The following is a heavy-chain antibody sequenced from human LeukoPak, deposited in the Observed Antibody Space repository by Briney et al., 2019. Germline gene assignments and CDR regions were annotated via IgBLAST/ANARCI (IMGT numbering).Heavy chain of an antibody. CDR2: VKQDGSEK. V-gene: IGHV3-7*02. D-gene: IGHD6-13*01. J-gene: IGHJ4*02. CDR3: ARYGSIAAAGTFDY. Sequence: TGGSLRLSCAASGFSFSGYWMSWLRQAPGKGLEWVANVKQDGSEKYYVDSVKGRFTISRDNAKNSLFLQMNSLRAEDTAVYYCARYGSIAAAGTFDYWGQGTLVTVSS. CDR1: GFSFSGYW.